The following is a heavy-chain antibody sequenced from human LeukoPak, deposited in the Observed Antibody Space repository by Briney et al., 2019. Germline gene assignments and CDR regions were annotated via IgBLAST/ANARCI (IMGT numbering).Heavy chain of an antibody. V-gene: IGHV3-21*01. CDR3: ARDRVGVSAYDSLFDY. J-gene: IGHJ4*02. CDR2: ISSSGGYM. CDR1: GFTFNSYS. D-gene: IGHD5-12*01. Sequence: GGSLRLSCEASGFTFNSYSMNWARQAPGKGLEWVSSISSSGGYMFYADSVKGRFIISRDNAKNSLYLQMNSLRAEDTAVYYCARDRVGVSAYDSLFDYRGQATLVTVSS.